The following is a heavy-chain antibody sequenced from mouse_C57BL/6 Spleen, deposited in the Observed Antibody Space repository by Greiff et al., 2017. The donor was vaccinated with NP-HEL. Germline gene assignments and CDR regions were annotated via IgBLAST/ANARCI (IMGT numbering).Heavy chain of an antibody. CDR2: INPNNGGT. V-gene: IGHV1-22*01. J-gene: IGHJ3*01. CDR3: ARRDYGSSFSWFAY. D-gene: IGHD1-1*01. CDR1: GYTFTDYN. Sequence: EVQLQESGPELVKPGASVKMSCKASGYTFTDYNMHWVKQSHGKSLEWIGYINPNNGGTSYNQKFKGKATLTVNKSSSTAYMELRSLTSEDSAVYYCARRDYGSSFSWFAYWGQGTLVTVSA.